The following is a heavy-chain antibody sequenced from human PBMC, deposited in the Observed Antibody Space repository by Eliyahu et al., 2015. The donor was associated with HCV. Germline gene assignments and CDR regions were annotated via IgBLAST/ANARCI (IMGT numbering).Heavy chain of an antibody. CDR3: ARAMYYDYVWGSYRSYYFDY. D-gene: IGHD3-16*02. CDR2: INAGNGNT. J-gene: IGHJ4*02. V-gene: IGHV1-3*01. Sequence: QVQLVQSGAEVKKPGASVKVSCKASGYPFTSYAMHWVXXAPGQRLEWMGWINAGNGNTKYSQKFQGRVTITRDTSASTAYMELSSLRSEDTAVYYCARAMYYDYVWGSYRSYYFDYWGQGTLVTVSS. CDR1: GYPFTSYA.